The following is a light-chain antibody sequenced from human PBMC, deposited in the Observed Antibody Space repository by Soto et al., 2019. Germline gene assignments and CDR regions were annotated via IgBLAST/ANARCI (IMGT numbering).Light chain of an antibody. Sequence: QSVLTQPPSASGTPGQRITISCSGSSSDIESHTVNWYQQVPGKAPKLLIYRNNQRPSGVPDRFSGSKSGTSASLAISGLQSEDEADYYCGAWDDTLNGYVFGLGTKLTVL. CDR1: SSDIESHT. CDR3: GAWDDTLNGYV. CDR2: RNN. J-gene: IGLJ1*01. V-gene: IGLV1-44*01.